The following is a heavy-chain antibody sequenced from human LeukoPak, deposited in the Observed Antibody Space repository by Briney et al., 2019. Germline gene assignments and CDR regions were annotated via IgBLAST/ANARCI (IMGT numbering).Heavy chain of an antibody. CDR3: ATHGYSELRYFDWSTNE. D-gene: IGHD3-9*01. Sequence: GGSLRLSCAASGFTFSSYAMSWVRQAPGKGLEWVANIKEDGSEKYYVDSVKGRFTVSRDNAKKSLYLQMDSLRAEDTAVYYCATHGYSELRYFDWSTNEWGQGTLVTVSS. CDR2: IKEDGSEK. V-gene: IGHV3-7*01. CDR1: GFTFSSYA. J-gene: IGHJ4*02.